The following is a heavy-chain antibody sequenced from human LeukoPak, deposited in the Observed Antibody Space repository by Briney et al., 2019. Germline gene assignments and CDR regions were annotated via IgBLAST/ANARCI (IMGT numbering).Heavy chain of an antibody. CDR1: GFTFDDYD. CDR3: ARDPFCSSTAGCYFEDWFGP. D-gene: IGHD2-2*01. Sequence: GGSLRLSCAPSGFTFDDYDMSWVRQVPGKGLEWVSGITWNGDKTGYADSVKGRFAISRDNTKNSLYLQMSSLRAEDTALYYCARDPFCSSTAGCYFEDWFGPWGPGTLVTVSS. J-gene: IGHJ5*02. V-gene: IGHV3-20*04. CDR2: ITWNGDKT.